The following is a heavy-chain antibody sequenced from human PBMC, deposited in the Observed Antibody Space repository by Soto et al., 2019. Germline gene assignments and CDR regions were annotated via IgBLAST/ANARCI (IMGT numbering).Heavy chain of an antibody. CDR1: CGSIISGDSY. CDR3: AREGAASYSYYYGTDV. V-gene: IGHV4-30-4*01. J-gene: IGHJ6*02. Sequence: SETLSLTCTFSCGSIISGDSYWSWIRQSPGKGLEWIGYIDYSGSTYYNPSLKSRVTISVDTSKNQFSLKLNSVTAADTAVYYCAREGAASYSYYYGTDVWGQGTTVTVSS. D-gene: IGHD3-16*01. CDR2: IDYSGST.